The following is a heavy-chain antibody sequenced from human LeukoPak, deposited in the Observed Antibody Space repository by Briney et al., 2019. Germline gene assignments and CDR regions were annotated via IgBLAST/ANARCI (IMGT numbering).Heavy chain of an antibody. CDR1: GYTFTSYA. J-gene: IGHJ4*02. CDR3: ARNTETAIPPPYYFDY. D-gene: IGHD2-21*02. CDR2: INTGNGNT. Sequence: GASVKVSCKASGYTFTSYAIHWVRQAPGQRLECMGWINTGNGNTKYSQKFQGRVTITRDTSASTAYMDLSSLRSEDTAVYYCARNTETAIPPPYYFDYWGQGTLVTVSS. V-gene: IGHV1-3*04.